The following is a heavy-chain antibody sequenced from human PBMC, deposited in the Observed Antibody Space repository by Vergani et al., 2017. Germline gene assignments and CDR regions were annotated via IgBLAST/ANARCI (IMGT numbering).Heavy chain of an antibody. J-gene: IGHJ4*02. V-gene: IGHV1-69*01. CDR2: IIPIFGTA. D-gene: IGHD6-6*01. Sequence: QVQLVQSGAEVKKPGSSVKVSCKASGGTFSSYAISWVRQAPGQGLEWMGGIIPIFGTANYAQKFQGRVTITADESTSTAYMELSSLRSEDTAVYYCARDGYSSIAARHMKSGWFPIYYFDYWGQGTLVTVSS. CDR3: ARDGYSSIAARHMKSGWFPIYYFDY. CDR1: GGTFSSYA.